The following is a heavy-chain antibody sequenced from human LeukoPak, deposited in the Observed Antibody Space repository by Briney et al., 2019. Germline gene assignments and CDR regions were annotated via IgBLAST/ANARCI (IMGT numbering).Heavy chain of an antibody. Sequence: SETLSLTCTVSGGSVSSGSYYWSWIRQPPGKGLEWIGYIYYSGSTDSNPSLKSRVTISVDASKNQFSLKLRSVTAADTAVYYCARRPRNDILTGTPFDYWGQGILVTVSS. CDR3: ARRPRNDILTGTPFDY. J-gene: IGHJ4*02. D-gene: IGHD3-9*01. V-gene: IGHV4-61*01. CDR1: GGSVSSGSYY. CDR2: IYYSGST.